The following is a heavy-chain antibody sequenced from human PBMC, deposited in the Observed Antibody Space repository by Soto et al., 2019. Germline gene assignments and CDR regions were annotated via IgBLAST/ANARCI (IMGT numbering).Heavy chain of an antibody. V-gene: IGHV4-39*01. Sequence: PSETLSLTCTVSGGSISSRGYYWGWIRQPPGKGLEWIGNIYYSGRTFYNPSLKSRVTMSVGTSKNQFSLKLSSVTAADTAVYHCATQESSSAAYSYGMDVWGEGTTVT. D-gene: IGHD6-6*01. CDR2: IYYSGRT. CDR3: ATQESSSAAYSYGMDV. CDR1: GGSISSRGYY. J-gene: IGHJ6*02.